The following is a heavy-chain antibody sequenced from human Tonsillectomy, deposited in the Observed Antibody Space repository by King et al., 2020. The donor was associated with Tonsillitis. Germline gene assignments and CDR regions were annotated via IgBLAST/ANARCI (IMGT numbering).Heavy chain of an antibody. V-gene: IGHV3-21*01. Sequence: VQLVESGGGLVKPGGSLRLSCAASGFTFSSYSMNWVRQAPGKGLEWVLSISSSSSYIFYADSVKGRFTISRDNAKNSLYLQMNSLRAEDTAVYYCARDTREVEWLGGGDPFDIWGQGTMVTVSS. J-gene: IGHJ3*02. CDR2: ISSSSSYI. CDR3: ARDTREVEWLGGGDPFDI. D-gene: IGHD6-19*01. CDR1: GFTFSSYS.